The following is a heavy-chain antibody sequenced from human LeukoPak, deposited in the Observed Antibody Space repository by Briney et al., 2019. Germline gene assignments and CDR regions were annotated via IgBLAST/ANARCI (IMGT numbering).Heavy chain of an antibody. J-gene: IGHJ5*02. CDR3: ARDLYCSSTSCYRPRWFDP. V-gene: IGHV1-18*01. CDR2: ISAYNGNT. Sequence: GASVKVSCKASGYTFTSYGISWVRQAPGQGLEWMGWISAYNGNTNYAQKLQGRVTMTTDTSTSTAYMELRSLRSDDTAVYYCARDLYCSSTSCYRPRWFDPWGQGTLVTVSS. D-gene: IGHD2-2*01. CDR1: GYTFTSYG.